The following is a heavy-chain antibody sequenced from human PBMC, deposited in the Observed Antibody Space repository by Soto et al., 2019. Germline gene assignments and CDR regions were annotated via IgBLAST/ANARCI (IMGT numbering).Heavy chain of an antibody. CDR3: AKGEYYYGSGSPYYGMDV. J-gene: IGHJ6*02. CDR2: ISYDGSNK. D-gene: IGHD3-10*01. Sequence: QVQLVESGGGVVQSGMSLRLSCAASGFTFSSYGMHWVRQAPGKGLEWVAVISYDGSNKYYADSVKGRFTISRDSSKNTLYLEMNSLRVEDTAVYYCAKGEYYYGSGSPYYGMDVWGQGTTVTVSS. V-gene: IGHV3-30*18. CDR1: GFTFSSYG.